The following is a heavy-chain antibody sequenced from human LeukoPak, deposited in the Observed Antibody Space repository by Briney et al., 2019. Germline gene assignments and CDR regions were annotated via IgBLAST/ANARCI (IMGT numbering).Heavy chain of an antibody. V-gene: IGHV1-69*13. CDR2: IIPIFGTA. D-gene: IGHD3-22*01. CDR1: GGTFSSYA. J-gene: IGHJ3*02. CDR3: ARGGITMIVVDPDAFDI. Sequence: SVKVSCKASGGTFSSYAISWVRQAPGQGLEWMGGIIPIFGTANYTQKFQGRVTITADESTSTAYMELSSLRSEDTAVYYCARGGITMIVVDPDAFDIWGQGTMVTVSS.